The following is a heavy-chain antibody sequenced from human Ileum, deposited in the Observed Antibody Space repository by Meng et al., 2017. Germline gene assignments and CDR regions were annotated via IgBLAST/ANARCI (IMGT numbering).Heavy chain of an antibody. CDR1: GFTFSNYA. CDR3: GRGLAPFYFDF. V-gene: IGHV1-3*01. CDR2: IHAGSGDT. J-gene: IGHJ4*01. Sequence: QVQFVQSGAEVKKPGASVRISCKASGFTFSNYAIYWVRQAPGQSLEWLGWIHAGSGDTKFSQTFQGRLTFDRDTSADTVYMELSSLTSGYRAVYYCGRGLAPFYFDFLGQGTLVTVSS.